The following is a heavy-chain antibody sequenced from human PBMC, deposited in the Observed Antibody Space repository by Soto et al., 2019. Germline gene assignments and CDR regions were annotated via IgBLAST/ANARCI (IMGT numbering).Heavy chain of an antibody. CDR2: ISYDGSNK. V-gene: IGHV3-30-3*01. D-gene: IGHD3-22*01. CDR3: ARDDRVSTYYYDSSDARSDY. J-gene: IGHJ4*02. CDR1: GFTFSSYA. Sequence: QVQLVESGGGVVQPGRSLRLSCAASGFTFSSYAMHWVRQAPGKGLEWVAVISYDGSNKCYADSVKGRFTISRDNSKNTLYLQMNSLRAEDTAVYYCARDDRVSTYYYDSSDARSDYWGQGTLVTVSS.